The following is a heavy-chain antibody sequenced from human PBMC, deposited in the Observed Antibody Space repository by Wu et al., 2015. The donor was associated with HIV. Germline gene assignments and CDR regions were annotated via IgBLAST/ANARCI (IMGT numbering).Heavy chain of an antibody. D-gene: IGHD3-10*01. Sequence: QVQLVQSGAEVKKPGSSVKVSCKASGGTFSSYAISWVRQAPGQGLEWMGGIIPIFGTANYAQKFQGRVTITTDESTSTAYMELSSLRSEDTAVYYCARDPPYYYGSGSYQDDYWGQGTLVTVSS. J-gene: IGHJ4*02. CDR2: IIPIFGTA. CDR3: ARDPPYYYGSGSYQDDY. V-gene: IGHV1-69*05. CDR1: GGTFSSYA.